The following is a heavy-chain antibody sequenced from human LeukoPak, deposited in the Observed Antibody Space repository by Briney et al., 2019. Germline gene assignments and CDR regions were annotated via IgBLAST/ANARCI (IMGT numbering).Heavy chain of an antibody. CDR2: IFYSGNT. V-gene: IGHV4-59*11. Sequence: SETLSLTCTVSLDSISNHYRSWIRQPPGKGLVWIGYIFYSGNTHYNPSLKSRVTMSVDTSKNQFSLRLSSVTPADTAVYCCARDRGEGIVGTFDYWGQGTLVTVSS. CDR3: ARDRGEGIVGTFDY. D-gene: IGHD1-26*01. CDR1: LDSISNHY. J-gene: IGHJ4*02.